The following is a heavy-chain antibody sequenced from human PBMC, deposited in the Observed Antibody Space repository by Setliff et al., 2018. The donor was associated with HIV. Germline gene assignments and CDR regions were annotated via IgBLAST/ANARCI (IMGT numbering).Heavy chain of an antibody. J-gene: IGHJ5*02. V-gene: IGHV4-34*01. CDR2: INHSGST. Sequence: SETLSLTCAVYGESFSGYYWSWIRQPAGKGLEWLGEINHSGSTNYNPSLKSRVTISVDTSKNQFSLKLSSVTAADTAVYYCARVIGDSEKFDSNWFDPWGQGTLVTVSS. CDR1: GESFSGYY. D-gene: IGHD3-10*01. CDR3: ARVIGDSEKFDSNWFDP.